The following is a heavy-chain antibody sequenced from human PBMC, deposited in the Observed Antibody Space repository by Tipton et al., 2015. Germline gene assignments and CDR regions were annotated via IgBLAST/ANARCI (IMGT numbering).Heavy chain of an antibody. Sequence: TLSLTCAVYGDSFSDFYWSWIRQPPGKGLEWIGEITHSGSTNYNPSLKSRVTISLDTSKNQFSLKLSSVTAADTAVYYCARDPYYYDSSGYYVGYWGQGTLVTVSS. CDR1: GDSFSDFY. V-gene: IGHV4-34*01. J-gene: IGHJ4*02. CDR2: ITHSGST. CDR3: ARDPYYYDSSGYYVGY. D-gene: IGHD3-22*01.